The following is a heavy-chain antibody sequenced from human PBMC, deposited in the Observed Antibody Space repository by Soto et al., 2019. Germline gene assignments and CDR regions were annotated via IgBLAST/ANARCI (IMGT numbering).Heavy chain of an antibody. J-gene: IGHJ4*02. Sequence: SVKVSCKASGGTFSSYAISWVRQAPGQGLEWMGGIIPIFGTANYAQKFQGRVTITADESTSTAYMELSSLRSEDTAVYYCAAGYYYDSSGPYYFDYWGQGTLVTVSS. CDR2: IIPIFGTA. V-gene: IGHV1-69*13. D-gene: IGHD3-22*01. CDR1: GGTFSSYA. CDR3: AAGYYYDSSGPYYFDY.